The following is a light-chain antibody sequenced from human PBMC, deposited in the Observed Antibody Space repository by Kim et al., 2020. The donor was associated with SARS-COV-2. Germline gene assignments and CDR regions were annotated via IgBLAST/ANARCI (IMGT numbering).Light chain of an antibody. J-gene: IGKJ4*01. CDR3: QQYNNWPLT. V-gene: IGKV3-15*01. CDR1: QNVRSN. Sequence: EIVMTQSPATLSVSPGERVTLSCRASQNVRSNLAWYQQKPGQAPRLLIYGASNRATGIPARFSGSGSGTQFTLTISSLQSEDVAVYYCQQYNNWPLTFGAGTKVDIK. CDR2: GAS.